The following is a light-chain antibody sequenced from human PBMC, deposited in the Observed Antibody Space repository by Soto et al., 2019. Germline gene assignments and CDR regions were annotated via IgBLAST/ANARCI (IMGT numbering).Light chain of an antibody. J-gene: IGLJ2*01. V-gene: IGLV1-51*01. CDR1: NSNIEKNY. CDR3: GTWDSGLSAEV. Sequence: QLVPTQPPSVSAAPGQKVTISCSGSNSNIEKNYVSWYQQFPGTAPKLLICDTNQRPSGIPDRFSGSKSGTSATLAITGLQAGDEADYYCGTWDSGLSAEVFGGGTKLTVL. CDR2: DTN.